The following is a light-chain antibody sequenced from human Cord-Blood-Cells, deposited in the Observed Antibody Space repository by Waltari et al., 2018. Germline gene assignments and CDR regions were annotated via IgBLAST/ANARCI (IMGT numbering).Light chain of an antibody. CDR3: QVWDSSSDHVV. Sequence: SYVLTPPPSVSAAPGKTASLTCGGTNIARTRLHWSQQKPVQPPVLDIYYDSDRPPGIPERFSGSNSGNTATLTISRVEAGDEADYYCQVWDSSSDHVVFGGGTKLTVL. CDR2: YDS. J-gene: IGLJ2*01. V-gene: IGLV3-21*04. CDR1: NIARTR.